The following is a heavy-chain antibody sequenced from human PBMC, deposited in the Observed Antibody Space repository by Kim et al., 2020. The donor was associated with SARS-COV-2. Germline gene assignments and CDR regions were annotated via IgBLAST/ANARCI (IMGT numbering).Heavy chain of an antibody. V-gene: IGHV3-48*03. CDR3: SPLHFYSSAH. D-gene: IGHD6-19*01. Sequence: GGSLRLSCTASGLNFYIQYMTWVRQAPGKGLEWVSFIGGSDGVVSYADSVRGRFAISRDNARNTVYQQMNNLRAEDTAIYYCSPLHFYSSAHWGQGTLVT. CDR1: GLNFYIQY. CDR2: IGGSDGVV. J-gene: IGHJ4*02.